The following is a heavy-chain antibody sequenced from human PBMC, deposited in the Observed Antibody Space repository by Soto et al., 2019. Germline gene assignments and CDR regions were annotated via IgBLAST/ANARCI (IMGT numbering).Heavy chain of an antibody. CDR1: CYTFTSYG. CDR2: ISAYNGNT. J-gene: IGHJ3*02. V-gene: IGHV1-18*01. Sequence: GAAVKVSCKSSCYTFTSYGISLFRHDPGQWLECILWISAYNGNTNHAQKLQGRVTMTTDTSTSTAYMELRSLRSDDTAVYYCARVRTTAGGRIAVARRVDAFDIWGQGTMVTVSS. D-gene: IGHD6-19*01. CDR3: ARVRTTAGGRIAVARRVDAFDI.